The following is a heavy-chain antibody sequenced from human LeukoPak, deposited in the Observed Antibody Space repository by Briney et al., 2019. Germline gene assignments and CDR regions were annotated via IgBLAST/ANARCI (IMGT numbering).Heavy chain of an antibody. V-gene: IGHV4-38-2*01. CDR3: ATQDIVVVVAAHRYYYYYMDV. D-gene: IGHD2-15*01. J-gene: IGHJ6*03. CDR1: GYPINNAYY. CDR2: IYYSGST. Sequence: PSETLSLTCAVSGYPINNAYYWVWIRQPPGKGVEWIGSIYYSGSTYYNPSLKSRVTISVDTSKNQFSLKLSSVTAADTAVYYCATQDIVVVVAAHRYYYYYMDVWGKGTTVTVSS.